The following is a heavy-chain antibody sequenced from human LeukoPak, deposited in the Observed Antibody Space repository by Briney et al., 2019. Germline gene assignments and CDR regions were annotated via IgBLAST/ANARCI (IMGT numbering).Heavy chain of an antibody. D-gene: IGHD3-3*01. CDR1: GGTFSIYA. CDR2: IIPILGIA. V-gene: IGHV1-69*04. J-gene: IGHJ5*02. Sequence: SVTVSFKASGGTFSIYAISWVRQAPGQGLEWMGRIIPILGIANCAQKFQGRVTITADKSTSTAYMELSSLRSEDTAVYYCARDLEAAPAKLNWFDPWGQGTLVTVSS. CDR3: ARDLEAAPAKLNWFDP.